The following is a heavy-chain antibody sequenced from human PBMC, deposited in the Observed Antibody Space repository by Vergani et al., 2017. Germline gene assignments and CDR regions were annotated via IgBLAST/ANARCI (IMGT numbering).Heavy chain of an antibody. CDR2: LKNTGDST. J-gene: IGHJ4*02. D-gene: IGHD5-24*01. Sequence: EVQLLQSEGAVVQPGGPLRLSCVASGFTFSSHAMSWVRQGHGQGLEWVSSLKNTGDSTHYADSVKGRCTISRDNSKNTLYLQMNSLRVENTAVYYCGRGSDNYNWGQGTLVTVSS. V-gene: IGHV3-23*01. CDR3: GRGSDNYN. CDR1: GFTFSSHA.